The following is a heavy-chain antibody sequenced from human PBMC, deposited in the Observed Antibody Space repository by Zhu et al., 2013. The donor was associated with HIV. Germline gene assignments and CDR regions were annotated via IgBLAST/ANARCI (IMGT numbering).Heavy chain of an antibody. CDR1: GYTFTSYG. Sequence: QVQLVQSGAEVKKPGASVKVSCKASGYTFTSYGISWVRQAPGQGLEWMGWISAYNGNTNYAQKLQGRVTMTTDTSTSTAYMELRSLRSDDTAVYYCARDQSGWYYYDSSGYYPDYWGQGTLVTVSS. CDR3: ARDQSGWYYYDSSGYYPDY. D-gene: IGHD3-22*01. CDR2: ISAYNGNT. J-gene: IGHJ4*02. V-gene: IGHV1-18*01.